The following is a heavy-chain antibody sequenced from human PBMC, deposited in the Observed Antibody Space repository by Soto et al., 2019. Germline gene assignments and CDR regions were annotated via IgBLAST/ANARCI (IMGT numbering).Heavy chain of an antibody. V-gene: IGHV3-23*01. Sequence: EVQLLESGGGLVQPGGSLRLSCAASGFTFSSYAMSWVRQAPGKGLEWVSAISGSGGSTYYADSVKGRFTISRDNSKNTLYLQMNSLRAEDTAVYYCAKAGSVALRPPPLGYCSSTSCYGTYYYGMDVWGQGTTITVSS. CDR1: GFTFSSYA. CDR3: AKAGSVALRPPPLGYCSSTSCYGTYYYGMDV. CDR2: ISGSGGST. J-gene: IGHJ6*02. D-gene: IGHD2-2*01.